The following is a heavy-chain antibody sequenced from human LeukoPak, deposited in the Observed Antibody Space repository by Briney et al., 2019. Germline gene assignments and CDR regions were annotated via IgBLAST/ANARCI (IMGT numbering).Heavy chain of an antibody. CDR1: GFTFSSYW. CDR3: ARVHGSGLPFDD. J-gene: IGHJ4*02. V-gene: IGHV3-74*03. Sequence: PGGSLRLSCAASGFTFSSYWMHWVRQAPGKGLVWVSRINSDGGNTMYADSVKGRFTISRDNAKNTLYLQMNSLRVEDTAVYYCARVHGSGLPFDDWGQGTLVTASS. CDR2: INSDGGNT. D-gene: IGHD6-19*01.